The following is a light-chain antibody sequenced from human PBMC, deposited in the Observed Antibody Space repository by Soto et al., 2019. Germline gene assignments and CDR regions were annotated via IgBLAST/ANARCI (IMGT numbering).Light chain of an antibody. CDR1: QSISSW. CDR3: QQYKT. J-gene: IGKJ1*01. V-gene: IGKV1-5*01. CDR2: DAS. Sequence: DIQMTQSPSTLSASVGDRVTITCRASQSISSWLAWYQQKLGRAPRLLIYDASSLESGVPSRFSGSGYGTEFTLTISSLQPDDFATYYCQQYKTFGQGTKVDIK.